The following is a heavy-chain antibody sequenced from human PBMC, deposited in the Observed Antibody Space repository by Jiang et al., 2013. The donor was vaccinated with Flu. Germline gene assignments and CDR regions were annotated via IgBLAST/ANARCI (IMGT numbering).Heavy chain of an antibody. CDR2: IYPGDSDT. J-gene: IGHJ4*02. CDR1: GYSFTSYW. CDR3: ARRRLIIDSSGDSPFFDY. D-gene: IGHD3-22*01. Sequence: GAEVKKPGESLKISCKGSGYSFTSYWIGWVRQMPGKGLEWMGIIYPGDSDTRYSPSFQGQVTISADKSISTAYLQWSSLKASDTAMYYCARRRLIIDSSGDSPFFDYWGQGTLVTVS. V-gene: IGHV5-51*01.